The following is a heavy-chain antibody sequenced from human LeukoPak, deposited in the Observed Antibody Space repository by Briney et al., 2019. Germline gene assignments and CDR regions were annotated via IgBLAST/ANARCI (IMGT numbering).Heavy chain of an antibody. V-gene: IGHV3-23*01. Sequence: PGGSLRLSCAASGFTFSSYAMSWVRQAPGKGLEWVSAISGSGGSTYYADSVKGRFTISRDNSKNTLYLQMNSLRAEDTAVYYCAKDRGRSVVPAVYYYYYYMDVWGKGTTVTVSS. CDR1: GFTFSSYA. CDR3: AKDRGRSVVPAVYYYYYYMDV. J-gene: IGHJ6*03. D-gene: IGHD2-2*01. CDR2: ISGSGGST.